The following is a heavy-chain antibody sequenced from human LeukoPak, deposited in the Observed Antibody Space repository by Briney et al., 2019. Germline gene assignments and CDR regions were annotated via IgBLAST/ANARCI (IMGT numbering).Heavy chain of an antibody. Sequence: SETLSLTCTVSGGSISSYYWSWIRQPPGKGLEWIGEINHSGSTNYNPSLKSRVTISVDTSKNQFSLKLSSVTAADTAVYYCARGRYYDFWSGYYPSWFDPWGQGTLVTVSS. CDR3: ARGRYYDFWSGYYPSWFDP. CDR1: GGSISSYY. D-gene: IGHD3-3*01. V-gene: IGHV4-34*01. J-gene: IGHJ5*02. CDR2: INHSGST.